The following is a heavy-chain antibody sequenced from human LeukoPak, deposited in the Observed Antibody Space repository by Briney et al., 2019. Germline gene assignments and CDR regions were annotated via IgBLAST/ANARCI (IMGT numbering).Heavy chain of an antibody. Sequence: GGSLRLSCAASGFTFSSHWMHWVRQAPGKGLVWVSRIKGDGRTTTYADSVKGRFTISRDNAKNTLFLQMNSLRAEDTAVYYCTRGFDVVPADYWGQGTLVTVSS. CDR3: TRGFDVVPADY. CDR2: IKGDGRTT. CDR1: GFTFSSHW. V-gene: IGHV3-74*03. D-gene: IGHD2-2*01. J-gene: IGHJ4*02.